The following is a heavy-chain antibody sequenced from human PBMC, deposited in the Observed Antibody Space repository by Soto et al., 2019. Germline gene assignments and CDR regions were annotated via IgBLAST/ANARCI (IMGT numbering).Heavy chain of an antibody. CDR3: ARGLNWNYRLNWFDP. D-gene: IGHD1-7*01. Sequence: QVQLQQWGAGLLKPSETLSLTCAVYGGSFSGYYWSWIRHPPGKGLEWIGEINHSGSTNYNPSLKSRVTISVDTSKNQFSLKLSSVTAADTAVYYCARGLNWNYRLNWFDPWGQGTLVTVSS. CDR1: GGSFSGYY. V-gene: IGHV4-34*01. J-gene: IGHJ5*02. CDR2: INHSGST.